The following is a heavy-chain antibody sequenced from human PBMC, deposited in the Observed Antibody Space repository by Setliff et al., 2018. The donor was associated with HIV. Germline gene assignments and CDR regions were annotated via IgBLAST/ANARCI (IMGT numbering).Heavy chain of an antibody. V-gene: IGHV1-69*13. CDR3: ARDSHCSGPSCYSGGQFFDY. D-gene: IGHD2-15*01. J-gene: IGHJ4*02. CDR2: SIPVFGTV. Sequence: SVKVSCKAPGGTFSGYAFSWVRQAPGQGFEWMGGSIPVFGTVNYAQKFLGRATITADESTNTSYMELTSLRSEDTAVYFCARDSHCSGPSCYSGGQFFDYWGQGTLGTVSS. CDR1: GGTFSGYA.